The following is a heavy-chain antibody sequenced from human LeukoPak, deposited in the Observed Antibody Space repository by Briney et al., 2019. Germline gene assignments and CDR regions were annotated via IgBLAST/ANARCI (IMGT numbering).Heavy chain of an antibody. D-gene: IGHD5-12*01. J-gene: IGHJ4*02. CDR2: ISGSGGRT. V-gene: IGHV3-23*01. CDR3: AKDQGYSGYDPLDY. CDR1: GFTFSSYA. Sequence: GGSLRLSCAASGFTFSSYAMSWVRQAPGKGLEWDSAISGSGGRTYYADSVKGRFTISRDNSKNTLYLQMNSLRAEDTAVYYCAKDQGYSGYDPLDYWGQGTLVTVSS.